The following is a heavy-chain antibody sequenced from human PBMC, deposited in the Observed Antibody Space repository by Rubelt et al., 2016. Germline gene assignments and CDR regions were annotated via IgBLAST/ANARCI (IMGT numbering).Heavy chain of an antibody. D-gene: IGHD2-21*02. Sequence: QMQLQESGPGLVKPSETLSLTCTVSGYSISSGYYWGWIRQPPGKGLEWIGSIYHSGSTYYNPSLKSRVTISVDTSKNQFSLRLSSVTAADTAVYYCALTTIIPGMDVWGQGTTVTVSS. CDR2: IYHSGST. J-gene: IGHJ6*02. V-gene: IGHV4-38-2*02. CDR3: ALTTIIPGMDV. CDR1: GYSISSGYY.